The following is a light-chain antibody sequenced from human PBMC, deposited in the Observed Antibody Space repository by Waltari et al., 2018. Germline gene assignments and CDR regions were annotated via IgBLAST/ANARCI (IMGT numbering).Light chain of an antibody. V-gene: IGKV3-20*01. Sequence: VLTQSPGTLHLSPGARVTLSCRASQSLSKKYLAWYQQKPGQAPRLLIYGASSRAAVIPDRFSGSWSGTDFTLTISRLEPEDFAMYYCQQYGSSVMYTFGQGTKLEIK. CDR3: QQYGSSVMYT. J-gene: IGKJ2*01. CDR2: GAS. CDR1: QSLSKKY.